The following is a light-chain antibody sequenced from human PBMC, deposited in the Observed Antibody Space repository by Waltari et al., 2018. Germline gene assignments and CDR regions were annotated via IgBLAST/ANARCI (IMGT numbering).Light chain of an antibody. CDR3: QQYNNWPPWT. V-gene: IGKV3-15*01. J-gene: IGKJ1*01. CDR2: GAS. CDR1: QSNSSN. Sequence: EIVMTQSPATLSVSPGERATLSCRASQSNSSNLAWYQQQPGQAPRLLIYGASTRATGIPARFSGSGSGTEFTLTISSLQSEDFAVYYCQQYNNWPPWTFGQGTKVEIK.